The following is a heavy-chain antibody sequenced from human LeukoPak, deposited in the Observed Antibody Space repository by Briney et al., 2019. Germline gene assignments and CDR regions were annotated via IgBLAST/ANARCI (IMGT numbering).Heavy chain of an antibody. CDR1: GGSISSGGYY. CDR3: ARAWGMAATRPYGMDV. CDR2: IYYSGST. J-gene: IGHJ6*04. V-gene: IGHV4-31*03. D-gene: IGHD5-24*01. Sequence: SETLSLTCTVSGGSISSGGYYWSWIRQHPGKGLEWIGYIYYSGSTYHNPSLKSRVTISVDTSKNQFSLKLSSVTAADTAVYYCARAWGMAATRPYGMDVWGKGTTVTVSS.